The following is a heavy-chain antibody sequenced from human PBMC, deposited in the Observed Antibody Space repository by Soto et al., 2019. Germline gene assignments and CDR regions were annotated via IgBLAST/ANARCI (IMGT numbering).Heavy chain of an antibody. J-gene: IGHJ6*02. V-gene: IGHV3-11*06. CDR2: ISGSGSFT. CDR1: GFTVSDHY. Sequence: QEYLVESGGGLVKPGGSLRLSCALSGFTVSDHYLTWIRQAPGRGLEWIAYISGSGSFTNYADSVKDRFIISRDIAQNSMYLQINILRDEDTAVYYCARSAGWRQVVGYKYGLDVWGQGTAVTVSS. D-gene: IGHD5-18*01. CDR3: ARSAGWRQVVGYKYGLDV.